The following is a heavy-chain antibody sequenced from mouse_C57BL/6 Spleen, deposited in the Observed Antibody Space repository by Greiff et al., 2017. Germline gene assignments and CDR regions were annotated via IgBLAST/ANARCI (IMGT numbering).Heavy chain of an antibody. CDR2: ISNGGGST. CDR1: GFTFSDYY. J-gene: IGHJ3*01. D-gene: IGHD3-2*02. CDR3: ARLDSSGYWFAY. Sequence: EVKLMESGGGLVQPGGSLKLSCAASGFTFSDYYMYWVRQTPEKRLEWVAYISNGGGSTYYPDTVKGRFTISRDNAKNTLYLQMSRLKSEDTAMYYCARLDSSGYWFAYWGQGTLVTVSA. V-gene: IGHV5-12*01.